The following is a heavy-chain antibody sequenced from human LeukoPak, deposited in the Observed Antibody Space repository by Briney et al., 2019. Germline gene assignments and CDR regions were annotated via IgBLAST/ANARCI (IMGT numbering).Heavy chain of an antibody. CDR1: GFTFSSYA. CDR3: AKFPRYYYDSSGPDY. V-gene: IGHV3-23*01. CDR2: ISGSGGST. D-gene: IGHD3-22*01. Sequence: GGSLRLTCAASGFTFSSYAMSWVRQAPGKGLEWVSAISGSGGSTYYADSVKGRFTISRDNSRNTLYLQMNSLRAEDTAVYYCAKFPRYYYDSSGPDYWGQGTLVTVSS. J-gene: IGHJ4*02.